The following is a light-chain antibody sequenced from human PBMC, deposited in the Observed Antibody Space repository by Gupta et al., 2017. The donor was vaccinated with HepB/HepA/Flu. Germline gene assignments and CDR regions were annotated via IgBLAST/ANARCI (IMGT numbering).Light chain of an antibody. CDR2: KAS. J-gene: IGKJ1*01. V-gene: IGKV1-5*03. CDR1: QSISSW. CDR3: QQSDTYRT. Sequence: DIQMTQSPSTLSASVGDRVTITCRASQSISSWLAWYQQKPGKAPKLLIYKASSLQSGVPSRFSGSGSGTEFTLTISSLQPHDFATYYCQQSDTYRTFGQGTKVEIK.